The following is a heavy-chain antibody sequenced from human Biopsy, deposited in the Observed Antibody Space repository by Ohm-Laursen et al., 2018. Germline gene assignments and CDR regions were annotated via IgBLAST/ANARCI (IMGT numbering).Heavy chain of an antibody. CDR1: GASIEDYY. Sequence: SDTLSLTCAVSGASIEDYYWTWIRQAPGKTLERIASINYRGNTNYNSSLKSRVTMSALTSTNQFSLKLTSVTAADTAVYYCARDKITYCTSTSCDCFGMDVWGQGTTVTVSS. J-gene: IGHJ6*02. CDR2: INYRGNT. D-gene: IGHD2-2*01. V-gene: IGHV4-59*01. CDR3: ARDKITYCTSTSCDCFGMDV.